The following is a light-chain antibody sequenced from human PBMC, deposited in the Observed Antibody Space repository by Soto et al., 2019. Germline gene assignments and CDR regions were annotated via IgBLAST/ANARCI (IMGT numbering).Light chain of an antibody. CDR3: SSYTSINTYV. CDR2: DVG. Sequence: QPVLNQPGSGSRSPGPPIANSWPGTNRDVGGYNHVSWYQQHPGKAPKLMIYDVGNRPSGVSNRFSGSKSGNTASLTISGLQAEDEADYYCSSYTSINTYVFGTGTKVTV. V-gene: IGLV2-14*01. J-gene: IGLJ1*01. CDR1: NRDVGGYNH.